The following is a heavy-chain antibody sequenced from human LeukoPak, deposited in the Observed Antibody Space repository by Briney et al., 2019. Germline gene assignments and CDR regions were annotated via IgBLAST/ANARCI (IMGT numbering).Heavy chain of an antibody. D-gene: IGHD3-9*01. CDR3: ARVGYNAYYDILTGYLRDTYYYYYGMDV. CDR2: MNPNSGNT. CDR1: GYTFTSYD. J-gene: IGHJ6*02. V-gene: IGHV1-8*01. Sequence: GASVKVSCKASGYTFTSYDINWVRQATGQGLEWMGWMNPNSGNTGYAQKFQGRVTMTRNTSISTAYMELSSLRSEDTAVYYRARVGYNAYYDILTGYLRDTYYYYYGMDVWGQGTTVTVSS.